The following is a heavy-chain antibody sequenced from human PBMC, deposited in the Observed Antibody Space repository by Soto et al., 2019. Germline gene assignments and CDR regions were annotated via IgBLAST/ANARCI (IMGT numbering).Heavy chain of an antibody. CDR1: GFTFGDYA. CDR2: IRSKAYGGTT. D-gene: IGHD4-17*01. V-gene: IGHV3-49*03. Sequence: PGGSLRLSCTASGFTFGDYAMSWFRQAPGKGLEWVGFIRSKAYGGTTEYAASVKGRFTISRDDSKSIAYLQMNSLKTEDTAVYYCTRFGSGDYHNWFDPWGQGTLVTVSS. CDR3: TRFGSGDYHNWFDP. J-gene: IGHJ5*02.